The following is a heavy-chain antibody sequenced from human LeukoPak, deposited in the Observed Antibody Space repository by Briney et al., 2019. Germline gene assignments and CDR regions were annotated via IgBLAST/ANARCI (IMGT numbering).Heavy chain of an antibody. J-gene: IGHJ4*02. CDR3: ASSSGRLGELSLYGSPFDY. CDR1: GGTFSSYA. CDR2: IIPILGIA. D-gene: IGHD3-16*02. Sequence: GASVTVSCKASGGTFSSYAISWVRQAPGQGLEWMGRIIPILGIANYAQKFQGRVTITADKSTSTAYMELSSLRSEDTAVYYCASSSGRLGELSLYGSPFDYWGQGTLVTVSS. V-gene: IGHV1-69*04.